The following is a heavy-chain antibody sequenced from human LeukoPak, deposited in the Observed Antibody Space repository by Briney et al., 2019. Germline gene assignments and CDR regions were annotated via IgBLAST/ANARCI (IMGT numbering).Heavy chain of an antibody. Sequence: GGSLRLSCAASGFTFSRYDMHWLRRPTGKDVEWVSAIGIAGDTYYSGSVKGRFTISRENAKNALYLQMNSLRAGDTAIYYCVRASIQLGGPFDLWGRGTLVTVSS. D-gene: IGHD5-18*01. CDR1: GFTFSRYD. CDR2: IGIAGDT. V-gene: IGHV3-13*01. CDR3: VRASIQLGGPFDL. J-gene: IGHJ2*01.